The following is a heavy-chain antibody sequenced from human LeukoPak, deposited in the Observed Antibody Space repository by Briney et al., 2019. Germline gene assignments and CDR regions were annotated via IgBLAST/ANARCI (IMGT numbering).Heavy chain of an antibody. CDR3: ARGGGMDV. Sequence: GGSLRLSWAASGFTFSSYWMNWARQAPGKGLEWVASINYNGNVNYYVDSVKGRFTISRDNAKNSLYLQMSNLRAEDTAVYFCARGGGMDVSGPGATVTVSS. D-gene: IGHD3-16*01. CDR1: GFTFSSYW. CDR2: INYNGNVN. V-gene: IGHV3-7*03. J-gene: IGHJ6*02.